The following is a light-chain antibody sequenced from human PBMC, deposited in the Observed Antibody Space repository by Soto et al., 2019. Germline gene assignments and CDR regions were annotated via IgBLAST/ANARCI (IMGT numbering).Light chain of an antibody. CDR1: QTIGSNY. CDR3: QQYGSSRLT. CDR2: GAS. Sequence: ESVLTQSPGTLSLSPGERATLSCRASQTIGSNYLAWYQQKPGQSPRVLIYGASIRVAGIPARFSGSGSGTDFTLTISRLEPEDFAVYFCQQYGSSRLTFGGGTKVEIK. J-gene: IGKJ4*01. V-gene: IGKV3-20*01.